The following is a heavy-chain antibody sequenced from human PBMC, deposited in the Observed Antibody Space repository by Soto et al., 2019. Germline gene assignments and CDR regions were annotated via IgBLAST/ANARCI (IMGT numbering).Heavy chain of an antibody. CDR2: IYPGDSDT. CDR1: GYSFTSYF. J-gene: IGHJ3*02. CDR3: ARALGKRGRVDWAFDI. V-gene: IGHV5-51*01. Sequence: GESLKISCEGSGYSFTSYFIGWVRQMPGKGLEWMGIIYPGDSDTRYSPSFQGQVTISADKSISTAYLQWSSLKASDTAMYYCARALGKRGRVDWAFDIWGQGTMVTVSS. D-gene: IGHD3-16*01.